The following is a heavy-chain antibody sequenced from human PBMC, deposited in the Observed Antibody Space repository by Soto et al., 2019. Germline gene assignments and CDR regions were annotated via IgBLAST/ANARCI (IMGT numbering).Heavy chain of an antibody. V-gene: IGHV1-69*13. J-gene: IGHJ4*02. D-gene: IGHD2-2*01. CDR1: GCTFSSYA. Sequence: ASVKVSCKASGCTFSSYAISWVRQAPGQGLEWMGGIIPIFGTANYAQKFQGRVTITADESTSTAYMELSSLRSEDTAVYYCARVVPAAQFDYWGPGTLVTVSS. CDR3: ARVVPAAQFDY. CDR2: IIPIFGTA.